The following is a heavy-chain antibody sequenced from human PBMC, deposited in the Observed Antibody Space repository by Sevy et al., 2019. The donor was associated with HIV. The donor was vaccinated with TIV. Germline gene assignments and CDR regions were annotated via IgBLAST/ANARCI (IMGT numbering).Heavy chain of an antibody. CDR2: ISSNGGST. D-gene: IGHD6-6*01. CDR3: VKGSGSSFFDFWFDP. J-gene: IGHJ5*02. CDR1: GFTFSSYA. Sequence: GGSLRLSCSASGFTFSSYAMHWVRQAPGKGLEYVSAISSNGGSTYYADSVKGRFTISRDNSKNTLYLQMSSLRAEDTAVYYCVKGSGSSFFDFWFDPWGQGTLVTVSS. V-gene: IGHV3-64D*06.